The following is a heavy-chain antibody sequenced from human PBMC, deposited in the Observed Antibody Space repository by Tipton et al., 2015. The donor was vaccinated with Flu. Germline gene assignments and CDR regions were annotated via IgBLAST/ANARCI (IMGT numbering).Heavy chain of an antibody. CDR3: ARAGGSNSWYVY. V-gene: IGHV4-34*01. Sequence: TLSLTCAVYGGSFSGHYWSWIRRPPGKGLEWIGCISHSGRTYYNPSLKSRVTISVDTSNNLFSLNLRSVSAADTAVYYCARAGGSNSWYVYWGQGTLVTVSS. J-gene: IGHJ4*02. D-gene: IGHD6-13*01. CDR2: ISHSGRT. CDR1: GGSFSGHY.